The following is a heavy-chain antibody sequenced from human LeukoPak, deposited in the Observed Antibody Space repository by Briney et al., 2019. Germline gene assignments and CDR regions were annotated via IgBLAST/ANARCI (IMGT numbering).Heavy chain of an antibody. J-gene: IGHJ4*02. Sequence: ASVKVSCKASGYTFTNYDINWVRQAPGQGLEWMGWMNANSGLAGIAEKFQGRATMTRNTAISTAYVELSSLRSEDTAVYYCARGAWQTGCMDWGQGIPVTVSS. D-gene: IGHD2-8*01. CDR2: MNANSGLA. CDR1: GYTFTNYD. V-gene: IGHV1-8*01. CDR3: ARGAWQTGCMD.